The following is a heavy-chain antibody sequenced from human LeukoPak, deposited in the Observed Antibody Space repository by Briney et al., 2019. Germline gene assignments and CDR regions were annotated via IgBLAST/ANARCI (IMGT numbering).Heavy chain of an antibody. CDR2: FDPEDGET. CDR3: ATDRYCSGGSCYDHEVTAIPFGS. J-gene: IGHJ5*02. V-gene: IGHV1-24*01. Sequence: ASVKVSCKVSGYTLTELPMHWVRQAPGKGLEWMGGFDPEDGETIYAQKFQGRVTMTEDTSTDTAYMELSSLRSEDTAVYYCATDRYCSGGSCYDHEVTAIPFGSWGRGTLVTVSS. CDR1: GYTLTELP. D-gene: IGHD2-15*01.